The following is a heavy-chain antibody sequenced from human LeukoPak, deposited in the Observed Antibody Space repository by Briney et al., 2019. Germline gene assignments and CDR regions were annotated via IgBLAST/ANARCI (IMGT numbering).Heavy chain of an antibody. V-gene: IGHV3-48*03. CDR3: ARDQRIAAAGDYFDY. Sequence: GGSLRLSCAASGFTFSSYEMNWVRQAPGKGLEWVSYISSSGSTIYYADSVKGRFTISRDNSKNTLYLQMNSLRAEDTAVYYCARDQRIAAAGDYFDYWGQGTLVTVSS. CDR2: ISSSGSTI. D-gene: IGHD6-13*01. CDR1: GFTFSSYE. J-gene: IGHJ4*02.